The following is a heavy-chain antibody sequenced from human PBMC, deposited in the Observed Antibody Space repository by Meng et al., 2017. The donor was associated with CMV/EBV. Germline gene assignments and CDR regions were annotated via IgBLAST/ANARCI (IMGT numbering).Heavy chain of an antibody. J-gene: IGHJ4*02. CDR3: AGYCTNGVCYTGRDY. Sequence: GESLKISCAASGFTFSSYAMSWVRQAPGKGLEWVSAISGSGGSTYYADSVKGRFTISRDNSKNTLYLQMNSLRAEDTAVYYCAGYCTNGVCYTGRDYWGQGMLVTVSS. CDR2: ISGSGGST. V-gene: IGHV3-23*01. D-gene: IGHD2-8*01. CDR1: GFTFSSYA.